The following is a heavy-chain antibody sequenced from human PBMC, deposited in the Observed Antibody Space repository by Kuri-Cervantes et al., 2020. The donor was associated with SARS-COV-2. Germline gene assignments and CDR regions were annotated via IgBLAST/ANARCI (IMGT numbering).Heavy chain of an antibody. CDR1: GYNFASSTYW. D-gene: IGHD6-19*01. J-gene: IGHJ4*02. CDR3: ARHFQSGVAEDY. Sequence: KVSCKGSGYNFASSTYWISWVRQKPGKGLEWMGRVDPTDSYTNYSPSFHGHVTIALDRSINTAYLQWNSLRASDSAMYYCARHFQSGVAEDYWGQGTLVTVS. CDR2: VDPTDSYT. V-gene: IGHV5-10-1*01.